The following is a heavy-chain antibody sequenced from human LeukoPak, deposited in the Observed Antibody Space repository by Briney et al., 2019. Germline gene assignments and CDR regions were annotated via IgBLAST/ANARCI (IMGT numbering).Heavy chain of an antibody. Sequence: ASVKVSCKASGYTFTGYYMHWVRQAPGQGLEWMGWINPNSGGTNYAQKFQGWVTMTRDTSISTAYMELSRLRSDDTTVYYCARAPNDYSNYWFDPWGQGTLVTVSS. CDR1: GYTFTGYY. V-gene: IGHV1-2*04. CDR2: INPNSGGT. D-gene: IGHD4-11*01. CDR3: ARAPNDYSNYWFDP. J-gene: IGHJ5*02.